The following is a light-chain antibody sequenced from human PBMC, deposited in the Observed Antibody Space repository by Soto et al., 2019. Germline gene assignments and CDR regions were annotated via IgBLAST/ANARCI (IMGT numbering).Light chain of an antibody. CDR3: MQGTHWPIT. CDR2: KVS. V-gene: IGKV2-30*02. Sequence: EVVMTQSALSLPVTLGQPGSSSCRANQSLVHSDGIAYFSWFQQRPGRSPRRLIYKVSNRDSGVPARFSGSGSGTDFALKISRVEAEDVGAYYCMQGTHWPITFGQGTRLEIK. CDR1: QSLVHSDGIAY. J-gene: IGKJ5*01.